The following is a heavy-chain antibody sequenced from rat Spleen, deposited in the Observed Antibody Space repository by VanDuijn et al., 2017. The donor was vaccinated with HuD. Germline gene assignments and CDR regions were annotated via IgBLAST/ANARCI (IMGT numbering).Heavy chain of an antibody. CDR3: ARADRETYAHFDH. V-gene: IGHV2-43*01. D-gene: IGHD1-6*01. Sequence: QVQLKESGPGLVQPSQTLSLTCTVSGFSLTSYHVSWVRQPPGKGLEWMGVIWSGGSTAYNSLLKSRLSITRDISESQVFLEMIRLQTEVTATYYCARADRETYAHFDHWGQGVMVTVSS. J-gene: IGHJ2*01. CDR1: GFSLTSYH. CDR2: IWSGGST.